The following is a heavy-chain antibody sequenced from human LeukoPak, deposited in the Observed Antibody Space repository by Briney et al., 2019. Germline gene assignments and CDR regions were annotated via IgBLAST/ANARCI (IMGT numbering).Heavy chain of an antibody. CDR1: GGTFSSYA. V-gene: IGHV1-69*13. CDR3: VIGYCSSTSCYTNYYFDY. CDR2: IIPIFGTA. J-gene: IGHJ4*02. Sequence: ASVKVSCKASGGTFSSYAISWVRQAPGQGLEWMGGIIPIFGTANYAQKFQGRVTITADESTSTAYMELSSLRSEDTAVYYCVIGYCSSTSCYTNYYFDYWGQGTLVTVSS. D-gene: IGHD2-2*02.